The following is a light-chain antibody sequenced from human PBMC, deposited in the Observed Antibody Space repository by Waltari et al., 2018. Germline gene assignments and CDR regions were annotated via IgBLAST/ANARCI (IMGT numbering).Light chain of an antibody. V-gene: IGKV1-39*01. CDR1: QRILTY. Sequence: DVQLTQSPSSLSASIGDRVTIPCRASQRILTYLSWYHQRPGKAPRLLMSDVSDLKRGDPSRFTGSGSGTTFTLTITSLQREDFGTYYCQQTYGIPLSFGAGTRVEIK. CDR3: QQTYGIPLS. CDR2: DVS. J-gene: IGKJ4*01.